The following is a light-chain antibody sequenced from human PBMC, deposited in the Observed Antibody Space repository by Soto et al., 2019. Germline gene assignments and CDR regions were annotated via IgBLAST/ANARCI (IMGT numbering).Light chain of an antibody. CDR2: LEGSGGY. CDR3: ETWDSNTRV. J-gene: IGLJ2*01. Sequence: QPVLTQSSSASASLGSSVKLTCTLSSGHSSYIIAWHQQQPGKAPRYLMKLEGSGGYNKGSGVPDRFSGSSSGADRYLTISNLQSEDEADYYCETWDSNTRVFGGGTKLTVL. V-gene: IGLV4-60*03. CDR1: SGHSSYI.